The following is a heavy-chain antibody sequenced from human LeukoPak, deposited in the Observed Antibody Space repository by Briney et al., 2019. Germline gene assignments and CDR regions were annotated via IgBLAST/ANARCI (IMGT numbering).Heavy chain of an antibody. D-gene: IGHD3-10*02. CDR1: GFTFSSYG. CDR3: AELGITMIGGV. Sequence: PGGCLRPSCAASGFTFSSYGTSWVRQAPGKGLEWGSFIYSDNAHSTNSVKGRFPIPRDNAKDSLYLQMNSLRAEDTAVDCYAELGITMIGGVWGKGTTVTISS. J-gene: IGHJ6*04. CDR2: IYSDNA. V-gene: IGHV3-23*05.